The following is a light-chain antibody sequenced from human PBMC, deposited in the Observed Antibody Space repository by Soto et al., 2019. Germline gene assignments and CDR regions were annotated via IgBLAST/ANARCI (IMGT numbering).Light chain of an antibody. CDR3: ASYTSSRVWV. CDR2: EVT. CDR1: SSDVGSYNR. J-gene: IGLJ3*02. Sequence: QSALTQPPSVSGSPGQSVTISCTGTSSDVGSYNRVSWYQRPPGTAPKLIIYEVTNRPSGVPVRFSGSKSANMASLTISGLQAEDEADYYCASYTSSRVWVFGGGTKLTVL. V-gene: IGLV2-18*02.